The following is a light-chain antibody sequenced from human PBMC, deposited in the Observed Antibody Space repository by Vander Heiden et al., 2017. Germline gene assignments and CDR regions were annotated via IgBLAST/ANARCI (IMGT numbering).Light chain of an antibody. CDR1: QSVLYSSNNKNY. V-gene: IGKV4-1*01. J-gene: IGKJ3*01. Sequence: DIVMTQSPDSLAVSLGERATINCKSSQSVLYSSNNKNYLAWYQQKPGQPPKLLIYWASTRASGVPDRFRGSGYGTDFTLTISMRQAEDVAIYYCQQNDSTPPVTFGHGTKVDLK. CDR3: QQNDSTPPVT. CDR2: WAS.